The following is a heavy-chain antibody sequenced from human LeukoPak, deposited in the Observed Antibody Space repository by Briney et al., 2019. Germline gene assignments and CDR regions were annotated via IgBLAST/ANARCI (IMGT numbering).Heavy chain of an antibody. Sequence: GGSLRLSCAASGFSFSSYSMNWVRQAPGKGLEWVSYISSGGETIYYADSVRGRFTISRDNAKNSLYLQMNSLRDGDTAVYYCARDVSLDFWGQGTLVTVSS. CDR2: ISSGGETI. CDR1: GFSFSSYS. V-gene: IGHV3-48*02. CDR3: ARDVSLDF. J-gene: IGHJ4*02.